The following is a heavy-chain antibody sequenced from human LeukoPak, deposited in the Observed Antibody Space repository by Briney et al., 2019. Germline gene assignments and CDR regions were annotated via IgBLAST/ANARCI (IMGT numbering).Heavy chain of an antibody. V-gene: IGHV3-21*01. CDR2: ISSSSSSI. CDR3: ARASGDIVETATMGSY. D-gene: IGHD5-18*01. J-gene: IGHJ4*02. Sequence: GGSLRLSCAASGFTFSSYSMNWVRQAPGKGLEWVSSISSSSSSIYYADSVKGRFTISRDNAKNSLYLQMNSLRAEDTAVYYCARASGDIVETATMGSYWGQGTLCTVSS. CDR1: GFTFSSYS.